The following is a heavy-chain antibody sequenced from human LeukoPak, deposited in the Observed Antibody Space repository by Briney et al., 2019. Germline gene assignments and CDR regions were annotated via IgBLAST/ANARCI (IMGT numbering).Heavy chain of an antibody. V-gene: IGHV1-69*01. D-gene: IGHD3-3*01. Sequence: ASVKVSCKASGGTFSSYAISWVRQAPGQGLEWMGGIIPIFGTANYAQKFQGRVTITEDESTSTAYMELSSLRSEDTAVYYCASNLPKHDFWSSRPFDYWGQGTLVTVSS. CDR3: ASNLPKHDFWSSRPFDY. CDR1: GGTFSSYA. CDR2: IIPIFGTA. J-gene: IGHJ4*02.